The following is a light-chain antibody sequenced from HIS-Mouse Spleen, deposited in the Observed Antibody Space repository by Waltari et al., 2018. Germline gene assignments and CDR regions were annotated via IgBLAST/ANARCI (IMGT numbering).Light chain of an antibody. CDR3: QAWDSSTVV. CDR1: KLGEKY. J-gene: IGLJ2*01. CDR2: QDI. Sequence: SYELTQPPSVSVSPGQTASITCPGDKLGEKYACWYQQNPGQSPVLVIYQDIKRPSGLPERFSCANSGNTASLTIGGSQAMDEADYYCQAWDSSTVVFGGETKLTVL. V-gene: IGLV3-1*01.